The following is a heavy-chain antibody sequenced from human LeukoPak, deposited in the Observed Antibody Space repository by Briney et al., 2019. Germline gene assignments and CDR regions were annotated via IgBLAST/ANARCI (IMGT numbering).Heavy chain of an antibody. CDR3: ARAVYSGNYHVGESDY. V-gene: IGHV3-53*01. CDR1: GFTVSNYD. D-gene: IGHD1-26*01. J-gene: IGHJ4*02. Sequence: PGGSLRLSCAASGFTVSNYDMSWVRQAPGKGREWVSVIHSGGTTNYADSVKGRFTISRDSSKNTLDLQMNSLRAEDTAMYYCARAVYSGNYHVGESDYWGQGTLVTVSS. CDR2: IHSGGTT.